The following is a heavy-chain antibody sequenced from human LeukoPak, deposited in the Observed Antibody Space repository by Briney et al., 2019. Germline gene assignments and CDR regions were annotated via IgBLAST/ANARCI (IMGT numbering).Heavy chain of an antibody. Sequence: GASVKVSCKASGYTFTRYDINWVRQATGQGLEWMGWMNPNSGNTGYAQKFQGRVTMTRNTSISTAYMELSSLRSEDTAVYYCARGIQLWSPFDYWGQGTLVTVSS. V-gene: IGHV1-8*01. CDR1: GYTFTRYD. CDR2: MNPNSGNT. D-gene: IGHD5-18*01. J-gene: IGHJ4*02. CDR3: ARGIQLWSPFDY.